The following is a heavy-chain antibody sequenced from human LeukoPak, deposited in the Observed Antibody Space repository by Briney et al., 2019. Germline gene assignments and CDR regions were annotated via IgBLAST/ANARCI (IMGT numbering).Heavy chain of an antibody. J-gene: IGHJ4*02. CDR1: GFTFSSYE. CDR2: ISSSGSTI. Sequence: GGSLRLSCAASGFTFSSYEMSWVRQAPGKGLEWVSYISSSGSTIYYADSVKGRFTISRDNAKNSLYLQMNSLRAEDTAVYYCARVRPAAGTEDYWGQGTLVTVSS. D-gene: IGHD6-13*01. CDR3: ARVRPAAGTEDY. V-gene: IGHV3-48*03.